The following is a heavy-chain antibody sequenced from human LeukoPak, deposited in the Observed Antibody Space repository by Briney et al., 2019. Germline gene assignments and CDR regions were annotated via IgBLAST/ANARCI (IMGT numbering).Heavy chain of an antibody. CDR3: ARNIDAMVRGVEDYGMDV. CDR1: GYTFTSYA. D-gene: IGHD3-10*01. Sequence: ASVKVSCKASGYTFTSYAMHWVRQAPGQRLEWMGWINAGNGNTKYSQKFQGRVTITRDTSASTAYMELSSLRPEDTAVYYCARNIDAMVRGVEDYGMDVWGKGTTVTVSS. CDR2: INAGNGNT. V-gene: IGHV1-3*01. J-gene: IGHJ6*04.